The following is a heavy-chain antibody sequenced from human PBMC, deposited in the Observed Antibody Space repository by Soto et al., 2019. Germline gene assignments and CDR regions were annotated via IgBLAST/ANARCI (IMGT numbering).Heavy chain of an antibody. CDR2: IYPGDSDT. D-gene: IGHD3-3*01. CDR3: ARSRGRPWAFWSGYLLDY. J-gene: IGHJ4*02. Sequence: GESLKISCKGSGYSFTSYWIGWVRQMPGKGLEWMGIIYPGDSDTRYSPSFQGQVTISADKSISTAYLQWSSLKASDTAMYYCARSRGRPWAFWSGYLLDYWGQGTLVTVSS. CDR1: GYSFTSYW. V-gene: IGHV5-51*01.